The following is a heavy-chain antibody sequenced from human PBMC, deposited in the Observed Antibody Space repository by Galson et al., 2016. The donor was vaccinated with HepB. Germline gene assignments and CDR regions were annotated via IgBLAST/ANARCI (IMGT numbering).Heavy chain of an antibody. CDR1: GFTFTSYA. Sequence: SLRLSCAASGFTFTSYAMSWVRQAPGKGLEWVSVISGSGGTTYYGDSVKGRFTISRDNSKNTLYLQMNSLRADDTAVYYCAKLLTVVGYDAFDIWGQGTMVTVSS. CDR2: ISGSGGTT. V-gene: IGHV3-23*01. J-gene: IGHJ3*02. D-gene: IGHD6-19*01. CDR3: AKLLTVVGYDAFDI.